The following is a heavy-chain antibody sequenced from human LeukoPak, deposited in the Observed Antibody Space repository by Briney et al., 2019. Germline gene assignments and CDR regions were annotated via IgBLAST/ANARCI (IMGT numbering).Heavy chain of an antibody. D-gene: IGHD2-21*01. CDR3: ARSYCGGDCYSLGWFDP. V-gene: IGHV4-39*07. Sequence: SETLSLTCTVSGASVSSPFYYWGWIRQPPGKGLQWIGSIYYSGTTYYNPSLKSRVTMSVDTSKNQFSLKLSSVTVADTAVYYCARSYCGGDCYSLGWFDPWGQGALVTVSS. CDR1: GASVSSPFYY. J-gene: IGHJ5*02. CDR2: IYYSGTT.